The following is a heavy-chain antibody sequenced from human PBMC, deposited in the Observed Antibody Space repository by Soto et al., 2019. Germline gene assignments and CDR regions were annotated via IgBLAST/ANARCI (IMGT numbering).Heavy chain of an antibody. V-gene: IGHV4-39*01. CDR2: IYYSGST. Sequence: PSETLSLTCTVSGGSISSSSYYWGWIRQPPGKGLEWIGCIYYSGSTYYNPSLKSRVTISVDTSKNQFSLKLSSVTAADTAVYYCARVYYYDSSGYWYYFDYWGQGTLVTVSS. CDR3: ARVYYYDSSGYWYYFDY. D-gene: IGHD3-22*01. CDR1: GGSISSSSYY. J-gene: IGHJ4*02.